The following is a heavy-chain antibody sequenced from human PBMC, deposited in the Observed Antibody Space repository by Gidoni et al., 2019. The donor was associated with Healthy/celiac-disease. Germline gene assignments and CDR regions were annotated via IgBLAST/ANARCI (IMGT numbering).Heavy chain of an antibody. V-gene: IGHV4-34*01. J-gene: IGHJ4*02. CDR1: VGSFSGYY. Sequence: QVQLQQWGAGLLKPSETLSLTCAVYVGSFSGYYWSWIRQPPGKGLEWIGEINHSGSTNYNPSLKSRVTISVDTSKNQFSLKLSSVTAADTAVYYCARAHNRYYFDYWGQGTLVTVSS. CDR2: INHSGST. CDR3: ARAHNRYYFDY. D-gene: IGHD1-1*01.